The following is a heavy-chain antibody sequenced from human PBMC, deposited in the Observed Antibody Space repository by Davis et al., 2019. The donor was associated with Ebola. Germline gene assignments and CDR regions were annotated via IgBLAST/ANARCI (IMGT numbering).Heavy chain of an antibody. CDR1: GFTFSSYE. J-gene: IGHJ6*02. Sequence: GESLKISCAASGFTFSSYEMNWVRQAPGKGLEWVSYISSSGSTIYYADSVKGRFTISRDNAKNSLYLQMDSLRAEDTAVYYCAREGYSSSSWGTDYYYYAMDVWGQGTTVTVSS. V-gene: IGHV3-48*03. CDR2: ISSSGSTI. CDR3: AREGYSSSSWGTDYYYYAMDV. D-gene: IGHD6-6*01.